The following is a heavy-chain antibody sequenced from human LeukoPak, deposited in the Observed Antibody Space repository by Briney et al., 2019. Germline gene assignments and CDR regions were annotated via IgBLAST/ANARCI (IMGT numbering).Heavy chain of an antibody. CDR1: GFTFSSYA. J-gene: IGHJ6*02. CDR3: AKDSSSSNYYYGMDV. CDR2: ISGSAGNT. V-gene: IGHV3-23*01. D-gene: IGHD6-6*01. Sequence: PGGSLRLSCAASGFTFSSYAMNWVRQAPGKGLEWVSTISGSAGNTYYGDSVKGRFTISRDNSKNTLFLQMNSLRAADTAVYYCAKDSSSSNYYYGMDVRGQGTTVTVSS.